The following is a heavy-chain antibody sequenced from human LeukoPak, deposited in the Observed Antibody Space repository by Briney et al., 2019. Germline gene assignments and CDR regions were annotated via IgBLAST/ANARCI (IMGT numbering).Heavy chain of an antibody. Sequence: ASVKVSCKASGYMFVGYHMNWVRQAPGQGLEWMGWVNPNNGDTNYAPKFQGRVILTRDPSISTAYSELTSLKFDDTAVYYCTRGGSWFDSWGHGSLVTVSS. D-gene: IGHD3-16*01. CDR3: TRGGSWFDS. V-gene: IGHV1-2*02. CDR1: GYMFVGYH. CDR2: VNPNNGDT. J-gene: IGHJ5*01.